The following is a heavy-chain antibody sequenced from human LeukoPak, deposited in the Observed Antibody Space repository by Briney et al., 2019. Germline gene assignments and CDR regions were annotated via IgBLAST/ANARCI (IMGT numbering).Heavy chain of an antibody. Sequence: SETLSLTCTVSGGSIRSSTYYWGWIRQPPGKGLEWIGSISHSGSTYYNPSLKSRITISVDTSKNQFSLRLSSVTAADTAVYYCARGRIQLSLVHVWGQGTLVTVSS. V-gene: IGHV4-39*01. CDR3: ARGRIQLSLVHV. J-gene: IGHJ4*02. D-gene: IGHD5-18*01. CDR1: GGSIRSSTYY. CDR2: ISHSGST.